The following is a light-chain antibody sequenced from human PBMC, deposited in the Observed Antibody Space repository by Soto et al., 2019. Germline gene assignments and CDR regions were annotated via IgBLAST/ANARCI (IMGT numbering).Light chain of an antibody. CDR2: DVT. CDR3: RSYSSSTTHVV. V-gene: IGLV2-14*03. Sequence: QSALTQPASVSGSPGRTVTISCTGTSSDVGDFNYVSWYQHLPGRAPKLIIYDVTNRPSGISYRFSASKSGRTASLTISGLQAEDEADYYCRSYSSSTTHVVFGGGTKVTVL. CDR1: SSDVGDFNY. J-gene: IGLJ2*01.